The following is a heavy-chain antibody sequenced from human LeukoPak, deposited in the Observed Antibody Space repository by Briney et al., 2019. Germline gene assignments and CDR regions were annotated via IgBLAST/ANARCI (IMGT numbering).Heavy chain of an antibody. CDR3: ARSYDYLWGSHRYTPTFDS. V-gene: IGHV4-34*01. Sequence: PSDTLSLTCAVYGGSFSGYYWNWIRQAPEKGLEWIGEINHSGSTNYSPSLKSRVTMSVDTSRNQFSLRLSSVTAADTAVYYCARSYDYLWGSHRYTPTFDSWGQGTLVTVSS. CDR2: INHSGST. CDR1: GGSFSGYY. D-gene: IGHD3-16*02. J-gene: IGHJ4*02.